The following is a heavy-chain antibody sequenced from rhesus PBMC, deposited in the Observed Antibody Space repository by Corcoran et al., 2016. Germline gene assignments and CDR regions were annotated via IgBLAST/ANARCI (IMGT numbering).Heavy chain of an antibody. D-gene: IGHD3-16*01. V-gene: IGHV4-122*02. CDR2: ISYSRST. Sequence: QLQLQESGPGLVKPSETLSLTCAVSGYSISSGYGWSWTRQPPGKGLDWIGYISYSRSTSYNPSLKSRVTISRDTSKNQFSPTLSSVTAAGTAVYYCARQRSGSYYYFDYWGQGVLVTVSS. CDR3: ARQRSGSYYYFDY. J-gene: IGHJ4*01. CDR1: GYSISSGYG.